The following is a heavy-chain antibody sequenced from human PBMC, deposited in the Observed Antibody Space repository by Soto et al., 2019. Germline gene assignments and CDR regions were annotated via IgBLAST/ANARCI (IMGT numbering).Heavy chain of an antibody. Sequence: PGESLKISCGGSGYTFITYWIAWVRQMPGKGLEWMAIIWPSDSDTRYGPSFQGQVTISVDKSITTAYLQRSSLKASDTAMYYCARLTGNTGAFDIWGQGTMVTVSS. CDR3: ARLTGNTGAFDI. CDR1: GYTFITYW. V-gene: IGHV5-51*01. J-gene: IGHJ3*02. D-gene: IGHD1-7*01. CDR2: IWPSDSDT.